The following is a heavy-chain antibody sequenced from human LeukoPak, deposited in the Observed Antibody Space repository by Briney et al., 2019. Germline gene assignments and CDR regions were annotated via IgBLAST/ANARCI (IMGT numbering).Heavy chain of an antibody. Sequence: SETLSLTCAVYGGSFSSYYWSWIRQPPGKGLEWIGEINHSGSTNYNPSLKSRVTISVDTSKDQFPLKLSSVTAADTAVYYCAREVTMVRGPHAPSLHDAFDIWGQGTMVTVFS. CDR1: GGSFSSYY. D-gene: IGHD3-10*01. CDR3: AREVTMVRGPHAPSLHDAFDI. J-gene: IGHJ3*02. V-gene: IGHV4-34*01. CDR2: INHSGST.